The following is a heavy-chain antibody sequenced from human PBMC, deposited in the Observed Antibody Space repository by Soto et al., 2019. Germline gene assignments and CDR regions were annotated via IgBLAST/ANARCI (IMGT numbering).Heavy chain of an antibody. CDR3: ANLIFGSPVGRGATVDY. V-gene: IGHV2-5*02. Sequence: QVTLNESGPTLVKPMETLTLTCNFSGISLNSTAVGVGWLRQPPGKALECLALIYWDGDKRYNPSLTNRVIITRYTSKNQEFLTMTDMAPAGMGTYFCANLIFGSPVGRGATVDYWGQGVLVTVSS. D-gene: IGHD1-26*01. J-gene: IGHJ4*02. CDR1: GISLNSTAVG. CDR2: IYWDGDK.